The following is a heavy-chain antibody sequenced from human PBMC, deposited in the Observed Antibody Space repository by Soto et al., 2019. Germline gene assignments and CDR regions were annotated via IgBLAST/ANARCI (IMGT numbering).Heavy chain of an antibody. D-gene: IGHD5-12*01. J-gene: IGHJ4*02. CDR3: VRYCGTTLCNGVATRTFDY. V-gene: IGHV3-48*03. CDR1: IFTFITYE. CDR2: ISTSGSTV. Sequence: GWSLRLSCASSIFTFITYEMHWFRQAPGKGLEWVSYISTSGSTVYYADSVKGRFTVSRDNTRNSLYLQMDSLRDEDTALYYCVRYCGTTLCNGVATRTFDYWGQGTLVTVSS.